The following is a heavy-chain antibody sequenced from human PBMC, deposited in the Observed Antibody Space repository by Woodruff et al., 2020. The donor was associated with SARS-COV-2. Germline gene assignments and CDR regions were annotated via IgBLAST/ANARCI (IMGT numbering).Heavy chain of an antibody. D-gene: IGHD3-9*01. Sequence: IWHDGSNKYYADSVKGRFTISRDNSKNTLYLQMNSLRAEDTAVYYCARDIFLLGSYFDYWGQGTLV. V-gene: IGHV3-30-3*01. J-gene: IGHJ4*02. CDR2: IWHDGSNK. CDR3: ARDIFLLGSYFDY.